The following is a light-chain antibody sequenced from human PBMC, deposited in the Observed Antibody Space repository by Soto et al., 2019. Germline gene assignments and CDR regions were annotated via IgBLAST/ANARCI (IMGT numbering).Light chain of an antibody. CDR2: GAS. Sequence: EIVMTQSPATLSVSPGERATLSCRASQSVSSNLAWYQQKPGQAPRLLIYGASTRATGIPARFSGSGSGTAFPLTISSLQSEDFAVYYCQQYNNWPPVTFGQGTKVEIK. V-gene: IGKV3-15*01. CDR1: QSVSSN. CDR3: QQYNNWPPVT. J-gene: IGKJ1*01.